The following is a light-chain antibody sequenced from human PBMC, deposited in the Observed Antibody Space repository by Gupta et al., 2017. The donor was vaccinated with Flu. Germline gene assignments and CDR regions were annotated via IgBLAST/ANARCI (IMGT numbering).Light chain of an antibody. V-gene: IGKV3-20*01. J-gene: IGKJ2*01. CDR3: QQYGGSPAYT. Sequence: EIMLTQSPGSLSLSPGERATLSCRASQTVADSFLAWYQQHPGQAPRLLIYGASTRASGIPDRFSGSGSGTDFTLTISRLEPEDFAVYYCQQYGGSPAYTFGQGTKLE. CDR2: GAS. CDR1: QTVADSF.